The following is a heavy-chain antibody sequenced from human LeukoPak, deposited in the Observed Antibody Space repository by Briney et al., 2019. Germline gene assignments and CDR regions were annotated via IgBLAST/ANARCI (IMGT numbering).Heavy chain of an antibody. CDR1: GFTVSSNY. CDR3: ARDPGTYCSSTSCPFGWFGP. V-gene: IGHV3-30-3*01. CDR2: ISYDGSSK. D-gene: IGHD2-2*01. J-gene: IGHJ5*02. Sequence: GGSLRLSCAASGFTVSSNYMSWVRQAPGKGLEWVAGISYDGSSKYYADSVKGRFTISRDNSKNTLYLQMNSLRAEDTAVYYCARDPGTYCSSTSCPFGWFGPWGQGTLVTVSS.